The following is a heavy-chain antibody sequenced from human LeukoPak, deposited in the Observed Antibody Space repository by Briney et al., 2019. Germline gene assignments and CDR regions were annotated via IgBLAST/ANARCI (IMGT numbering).Heavy chain of an antibody. J-gene: IGHJ6*02. CDR1: GGSISSGGYY. CDR3: ARGSTRGYSYGYYYYYGMDV. V-gene: IGHV4-39*07. D-gene: IGHD5-18*01. Sequence: PSETLSLTCTVSGGSISSGGYYWSWIRQPPGKGLEWIGEINHSGSTNYNPSLKSRVTISVDTSKNQFSLKLSSVTAADTAVYYCARGSTRGYSYGYYYYYGMDVWGQGTTVTVSS. CDR2: INHSGST.